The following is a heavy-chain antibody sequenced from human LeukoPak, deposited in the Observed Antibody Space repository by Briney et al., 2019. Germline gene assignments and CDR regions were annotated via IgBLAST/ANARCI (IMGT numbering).Heavy chain of an antibody. V-gene: IGHV3-53*01. D-gene: IGHD4-17*01. Sequence: GGSLRPSCAASGFTVSSNYISWVRQAPGKGLEWVSVIYSGGSTYYADSVKGRFTISRDNSKNTLYLQMNSLRAEDTAVYYCARDRGDYDAFDVWGQGTMVTVSS. CDR3: ARDRGDYDAFDV. CDR2: IYSGGST. CDR1: GFTVSSNY. J-gene: IGHJ3*01.